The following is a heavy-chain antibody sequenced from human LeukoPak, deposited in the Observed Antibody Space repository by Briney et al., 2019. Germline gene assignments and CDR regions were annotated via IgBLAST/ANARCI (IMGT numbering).Heavy chain of an antibody. CDR1: GFTFSSYS. D-gene: IGHD3-3*01. J-gene: IGHJ4*02. V-gene: IGHV3-21*01. Sequence: GGSLRLSCAASGFTFSSYSMNWVRQAPGKGLEWVSSISSSSSYIYYADSVKGRFTISRDNAKNSLYLQMNSLRAEDTAVYYCAREPYYDFWSGYNDIDYWGQGTLVTVSS. CDR2: ISSSSSYI. CDR3: AREPYYDFWSGYNDIDY.